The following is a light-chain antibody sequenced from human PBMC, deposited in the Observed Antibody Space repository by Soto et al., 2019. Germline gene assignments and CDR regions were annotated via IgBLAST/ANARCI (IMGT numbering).Light chain of an antibody. CDR3: SSYTTSSTVV. CDR2: EVT. Sequence: QSVLTQPPSVFGSPGQSITISCTGTSSDVGGYNFVSWYQQLPGKAPKLMIYEVTSRPSGVSNRFSGSKSGNTASLTISGLQPEDEAEYYCSSYTTSSTVVFGTGTKVTVL. V-gene: IGLV2-14*03. CDR1: SSDVGGYNF. J-gene: IGLJ1*01.